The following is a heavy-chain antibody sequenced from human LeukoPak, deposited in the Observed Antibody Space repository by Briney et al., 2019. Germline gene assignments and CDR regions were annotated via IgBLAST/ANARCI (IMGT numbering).Heavy chain of an antibody. CDR3: AKQGSYATYNWFDP. CDR1: GFTFSDYN. V-gene: IGHV3-11*04. J-gene: IGHJ5*02. D-gene: IGHD3-16*01. Sequence: PGGSLRLSCAASGFTFSDYNMRWIRQAPGKGLEWVSSISRSGSTKYYADSVKGRFTISRDNSKNTLYLQMNSLRAEDMAVYYCAKQGSYATYNWFDPWGQGTLVTVSS. CDR2: ISRSGSTK.